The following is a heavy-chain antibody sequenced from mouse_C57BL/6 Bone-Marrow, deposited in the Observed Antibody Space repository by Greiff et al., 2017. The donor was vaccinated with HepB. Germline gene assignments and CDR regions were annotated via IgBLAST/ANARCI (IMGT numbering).Heavy chain of an antibody. CDR2: IYPGDGDT. Sequence: QVQLQQSGPELLKPGASVKISCKASGYAFSSSWMNWVKQRPGKGLEWIGRIYPGDGDTNYNGKFKGKATLTADKSSSTAYMQLSSLTSEDSAVYFCAYYYGSNLDYWGQGTTLTVSS. D-gene: IGHD1-1*01. CDR3: AYYYGSNLDY. J-gene: IGHJ2*01. CDR1: GYAFSSSW. V-gene: IGHV1-82*01.